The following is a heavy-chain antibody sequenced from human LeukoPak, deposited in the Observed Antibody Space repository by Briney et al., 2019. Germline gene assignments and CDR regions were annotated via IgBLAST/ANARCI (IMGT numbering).Heavy chain of an antibody. CDR3: ARGSGSFSGGLDY. V-gene: IGHV3-33*01. Sequence: GGSLRLSCAASGFTFSSYGMHWVRQTPGKGLEWVAVIWSDGSNKYYADSVKGRFTISRDNSKNTLYLQMNSLRAEDTAVHYCARGSGSFSGGLDYWGQGTLVTVSS. D-gene: IGHD1-26*01. CDR1: GFTFSSYG. J-gene: IGHJ4*02. CDR2: IWSDGSNK.